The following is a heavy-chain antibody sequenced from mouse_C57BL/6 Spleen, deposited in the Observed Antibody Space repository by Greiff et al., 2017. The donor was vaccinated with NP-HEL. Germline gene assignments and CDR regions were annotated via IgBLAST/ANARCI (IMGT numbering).Heavy chain of an antibody. D-gene: IGHD2-3*01. CDR1: GYAFSSYW. CDR3: ARRDGPGAMDY. J-gene: IGHJ4*01. Sequence: LQESGAELVKPGASVKISCKASGYAFSSYWMNWVKQRPGNGLEWIGQIYPGDGDTNYNGKFKGKATLTADKSSSTAYMQLSSLTSEDSAVYFCARRDGPGAMDYWGQGTSVTVSS. V-gene: IGHV1-80*01. CDR2: IYPGDGDT.